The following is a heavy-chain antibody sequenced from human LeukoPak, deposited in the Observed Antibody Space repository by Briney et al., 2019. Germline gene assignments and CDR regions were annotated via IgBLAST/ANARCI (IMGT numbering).Heavy chain of an antibody. V-gene: IGHV5-51*01. CDR3: ARSLPGTMLRGYGMDV. CDR2: IYPGDSDT. CDR1: GYSFATYW. Sequence: GESLMICCKGAGYSFATYWIGCVRQVAGELLELMGIIYPGDSDTRNSPSFQGQITISADKSTSTAYLQWSSLKVSDTATYYCARSLPGTMLRGYGMDVWGQGTTVTVSS. J-gene: IGHJ6*02. D-gene: IGHD3-10*01.